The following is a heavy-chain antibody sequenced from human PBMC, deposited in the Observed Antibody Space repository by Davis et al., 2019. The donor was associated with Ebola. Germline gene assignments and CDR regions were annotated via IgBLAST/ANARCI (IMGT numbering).Heavy chain of an antibody. V-gene: IGHV3-33*01. Sequence: GESLKISCAASGFTFSSYVLHWVRPAPGKGLEWVAVIWYDGSNKYYADSVKGRFTISRDNSKNTLYLQMNSLRAEDTAVYYCARGGIAVADYWGQGTLVTVSS. J-gene: IGHJ4*02. CDR3: ARGGIAVADY. D-gene: IGHD6-19*01. CDR1: GFTFSSYV. CDR2: IWYDGSNK.